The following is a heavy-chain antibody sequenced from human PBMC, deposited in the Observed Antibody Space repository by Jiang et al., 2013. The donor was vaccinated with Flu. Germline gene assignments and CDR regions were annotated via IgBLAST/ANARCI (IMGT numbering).Heavy chain of an antibody. J-gene: IGHJ4*02. CDR3: AKDLGPIGSRPLDY. CDR2: ISWNSGSK. CDR1: GFSFDDHA. V-gene: IGHV3-9*01. D-gene: IGHD2-15*01. Sequence: VQLLESGGGLVQPGRSLRLSCAASGFSFDDHAMHWVRQAPGKGLEWVSGISWNSGSKAYADSVKGRFTISRDNAKNSLYLQMNSLRAEDTALYHCAKDLGPIGSRPLDYVGPGNPGHRLL.